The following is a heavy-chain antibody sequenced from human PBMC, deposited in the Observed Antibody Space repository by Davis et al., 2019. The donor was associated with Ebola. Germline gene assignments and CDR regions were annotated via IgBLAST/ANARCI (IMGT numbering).Heavy chain of an antibody. D-gene: IGHD2-2*01. CDR1: AGTFCSYA. Sequence: SVKVSSYASAGTFCSYAISWVPQAPGQGLEWMGGIITIFGTANYAQKLQGRVTITADDSTSTAYMELTSLRSNDTAMYYCARAYCSTTSCSTSTSYFDCWGQGTLVTVSS. J-gene: IGHJ4*02. CDR3: ARAYCSTTSCSTSTSYFDC. CDR2: IITIFGTA. V-gene: IGHV1-69*13.